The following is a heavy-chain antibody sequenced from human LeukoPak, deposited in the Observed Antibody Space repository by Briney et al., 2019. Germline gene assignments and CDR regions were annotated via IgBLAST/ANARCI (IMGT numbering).Heavy chain of an antibody. CDR2: ISSSSSTI. CDR1: GFTFSSYW. D-gene: IGHD3-22*01. CDR3: ARDPADSSGYYYGGY. V-gene: IGHV3-48*04. Sequence: GGSVRLSCAASGFTFSSYWMSWVRQAPGKGLEWVSYISSSSSTIYYADSVKGRFTISRDNAKNSLYLQMNSLRAEDTAVYYCARDPADSSGYYYGGYWGQGTLVTVSS. J-gene: IGHJ4*02.